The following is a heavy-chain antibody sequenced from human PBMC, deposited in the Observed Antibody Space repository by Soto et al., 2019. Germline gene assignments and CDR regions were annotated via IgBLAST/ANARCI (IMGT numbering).Heavy chain of an antibody. CDR3: ARAPLLSSRHVNSLYYYGMDV. CDR1: GFAFNSHS. V-gene: IGHV3-21*01. CDR2: ISISSGYI. J-gene: IGHJ6*02. Sequence: VGSLRLSCAASGFAFNSHSMTWVRQAPGKGLEWVSSISISSGYIYYADSVRGRFTISRDNSKNSLSLEMNSLRVDDTAVYFCARAPLLSSRHVNSLYYYGMDVWGPGTTVTVSS. D-gene: IGHD3-16*02.